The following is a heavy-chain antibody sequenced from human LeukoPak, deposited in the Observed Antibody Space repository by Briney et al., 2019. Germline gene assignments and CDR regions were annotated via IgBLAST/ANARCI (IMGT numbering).Heavy chain of an antibody. CDR3: ARDNRYSYGYFSHFDY. D-gene: IGHD5-18*01. V-gene: IGHV3-21*04. CDR2: ISSSSSYI. CDR1: GFTFSSYS. Sequence: GGSLRLSCAASGFTFSSYSMNWVRQAPGKGLEWVSSISSSSSYIYYADSVKGRFTISRDSSKNTLYLQMNSLRAEDTAVYYCARDNRYSYGYFSHFDYWGQGTLVTVSS. J-gene: IGHJ4*02.